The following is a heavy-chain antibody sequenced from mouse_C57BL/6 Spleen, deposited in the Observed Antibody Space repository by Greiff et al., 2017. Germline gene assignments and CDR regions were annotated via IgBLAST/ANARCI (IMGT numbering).Heavy chain of an antibody. CDR3: ARITTVVPYYDY. CDR2: IYPRSGNT. Sequence: QVQLQQSGAELVRTGASVKLSCKASGYTFTSYGISWVKQRTGQGLEWIGEIYPRSGNTYYNEKFKGKATLTADKSSSTAYMELRSLTSEDSAVYFCARITTVVPYYDYWGQGTTLTVSS. D-gene: IGHD1-1*01. J-gene: IGHJ2*01. V-gene: IGHV1-81*01. CDR1: GYTFTSYG.